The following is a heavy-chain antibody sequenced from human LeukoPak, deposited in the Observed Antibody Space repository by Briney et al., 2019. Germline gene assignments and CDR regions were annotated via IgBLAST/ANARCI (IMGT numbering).Heavy chain of an antibody. D-gene: IGHD3-16*01. V-gene: IGHV3-53*01. CDR3: ARVVRYDWVYYYYYMDV. Sequence: PGGSLRLSCAASGFTVSSNYMSWVRQAPGKGLEWVSVIYSGGSTYYADSVKGRFTISRDNSKNTLYLQMNSLRAEDTAVYYCARVVRYDWVYYYYYMDVWGKGTTVTVSS. CDR1: GFTVSSNY. CDR2: IYSGGST. J-gene: IGHJ6*03.